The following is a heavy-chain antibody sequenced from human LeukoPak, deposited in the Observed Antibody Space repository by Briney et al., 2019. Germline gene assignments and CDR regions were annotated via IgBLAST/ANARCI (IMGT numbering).Heavy chain of an antibody. D-gene: IGHD6-19*01. CDR3: ARARLSVAGDYFDY. J-gene: IGHJ4*02. V-gene: IGHV3-11*01. CDR1: GFAFSDYY. Sequence: GGSLRLSCAASGFAFSDYYMTWIRQAPGKGLEWVSYISSGGTTIYYADSVKGRFTISRDNAKNSPYLQMNSLRAEDTAVYYCARARLSVAGDYFDYWGQGTLVTVSS. CDR2: ISSGGTTI.